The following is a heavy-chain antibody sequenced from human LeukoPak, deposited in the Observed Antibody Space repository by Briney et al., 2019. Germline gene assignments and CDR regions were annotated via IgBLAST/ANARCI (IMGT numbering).Heavy chain of an antibody. CDR2: ISYDGSNK. V-gene: IGHV3-30*18. Sequence: GGSLRLSCAASGLTFSSYGMHWVRQAPGKGLEWVAVISYDGSNKYYADSVKGRFTISRDNSKNTLYVQMNSLRGEDTAVYYCAKDGPHTMVRGVIISDYYYYGMDVWGKGTTVTVSS. J-gene: IGHJ6*04. CDR1: GLTFSSYG. D-gene: IGHD3-10*01. CDR3: AKDGPHTMVRGVIISDYYYYGMDV.